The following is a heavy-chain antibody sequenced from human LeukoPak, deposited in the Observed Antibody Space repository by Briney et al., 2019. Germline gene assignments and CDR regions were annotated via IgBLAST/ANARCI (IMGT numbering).Heavy chain of an antibody. CDR2: ISGSGGST. CDR1: GFTFSSYA. Sequence: GGSLRLSCAASGFTFSSYAVSWVRQAPGKGLEWVSAISGSGGSTYYADSVKGRFTISGDNSKNTLYLQMNSLRAEDTAVYYCAKGASRYCSGGSCYSLFWGQGTLVTVSS. J-gene: IGHJ4*02. CDR3: AKGASRYCSGGSCYSLF. V-gene: IGHV3-23*01. D-gene: IGHD2-15*01.